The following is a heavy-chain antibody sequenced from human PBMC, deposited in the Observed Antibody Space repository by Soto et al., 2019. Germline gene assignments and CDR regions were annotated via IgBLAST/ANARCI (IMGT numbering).Heavy chain of an antibody. CDR1: GDSISSGGYS. CDR3: ARDSRSGSYLDY. D-gene: IGHD3-22*01. Sequence: QLQLQESGSGLVKPSQTLSLTCAVSGDSISSGGYSWNWIRQPPGKGLEWIGYIYHSGGTDYNPSLKSRVTITVDSSNNQFSLKLSSVTAADTAVYYCARDSRSGSYLDYWGQGTLVTVSS. CDR2: IYHSGGT. J-gene: IGHJ4*02. V-gene: IGHV4-30-2*01.